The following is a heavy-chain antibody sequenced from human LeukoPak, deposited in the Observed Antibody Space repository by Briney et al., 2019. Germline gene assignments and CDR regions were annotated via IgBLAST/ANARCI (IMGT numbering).Heavy chain of an antibody. Sequence: GGSLRLSCAASGFTFSSYGMHWVRQAPGKGLEWVAFIRYDGSNKYYADSVKGRFTISRDNSKNTLYLQMNSLRAEDTAVYYCARELYHDYVWGSYPIDYWGQGTLVTVSS. V-gene: IGHV3-30*02. CDR2: IRYDGSNK. CDR3: ARELYHDYVWGSYPIDY. J-gene: IGHJ4*02. D-gene: IGHD3-16*02. CDR1: GFTFSSYG.